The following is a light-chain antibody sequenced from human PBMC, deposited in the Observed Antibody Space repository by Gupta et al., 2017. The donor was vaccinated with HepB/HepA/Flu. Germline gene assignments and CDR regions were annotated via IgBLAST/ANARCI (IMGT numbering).Light chain of an antibody. CDR1: QSISSW. CDR3: QHDNFSEIT. V-gene: IGKV1-5*03. CDR2: KAS. Sequence: DIQMTQSPSTLSASVGDRVTITCRASQSISSWLAWYQQKPGKAPKLLIYKASSLESGVPSRFSGSGSGTEFTLTISSLQPDDFATYYCQHDNFSEITFGRGTQVEIK. J-gene: IGKJ4*01.